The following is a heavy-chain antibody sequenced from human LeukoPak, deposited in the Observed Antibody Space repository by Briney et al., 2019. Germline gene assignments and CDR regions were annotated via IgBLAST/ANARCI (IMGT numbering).Heavy chain of an antibody. V-gene: IGHV4-59*08. D-gene: IGHD3-16*02. CDR1: GGSIGTYY. CDR2: IYVTGT. CDR3: ARHIGGGIEDMDV. J-gene: IGHJ6*03. Sequence: SETLSLTCTVSGGSIGTYYWSWVRQSPGKGLEWIGYIYVTGTSYNPYLQSRVTISVDRSRNQFFLKMSSVTAADTSVYYCARHIGGGIEDMDVWGKGTKVIVSS.